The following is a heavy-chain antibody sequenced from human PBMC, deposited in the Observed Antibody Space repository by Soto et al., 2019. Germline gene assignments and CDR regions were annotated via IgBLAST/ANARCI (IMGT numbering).Heavy chain of an antibody. J-gene: IGHJ4*02. CDR3: ARTYYDFWSGSVTHFDY. Sequence: PSETLSLTCAVCGGSISSSNWWSWVRQPPGKGLEWIGEIYHSGSTNYNPSLKSRVTISVDKSKNQFSLKLSSVTAADTAVYYCARTYYDFWSGSVTHFDYWGQGTLVTVSS. D-gene: IGHD3-3*01. V-gene: IGHV4-4*02. CDR2: IYHSGST. CDR1: GGSISSSNW.